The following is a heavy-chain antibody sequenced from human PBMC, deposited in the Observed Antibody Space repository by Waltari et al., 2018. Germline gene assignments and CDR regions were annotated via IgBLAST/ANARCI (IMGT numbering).Heavy chain of an antibody. CDR1: GFTFSDYW. CDR2: IKKDGGEK. CDR3: ARDRGYCGGDCYKNLDS. D-gene: IGHD2-21*01. J-gene: IGHJ4*02. Sequence: EVQLVESGGGLVQPGGPLRLSLAAFGFTFSDYWLTWVRQDPGKGLEWVANIKKDGGEKYYVDSVKGRFTVSRDNAKNSLYLQMSSLRAEDTAVYYCARDRGYCGGDCYKNLDSWGQGTLVAVSS. V-gene: IGHV3-7*01.